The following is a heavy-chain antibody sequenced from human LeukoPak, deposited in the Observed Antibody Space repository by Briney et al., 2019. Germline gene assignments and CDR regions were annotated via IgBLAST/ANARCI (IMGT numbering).Heavy chain of an antibody. V-gene: IGHV4-59*08. Sequence: SDTLSLTCTVSGGSISSYYWSWIRQPPGKGLEWIGYIYYSGSTNYNPSLKSRVTISVDTSKNQFSLKLSSVTAADTAVYYCARHPFDYWGQGTLVTVSS. CDR3: ARHPFDY. CDR1: GGSISSYY. J-gene: IGHJ4*02. CDR2: IYYSGST.